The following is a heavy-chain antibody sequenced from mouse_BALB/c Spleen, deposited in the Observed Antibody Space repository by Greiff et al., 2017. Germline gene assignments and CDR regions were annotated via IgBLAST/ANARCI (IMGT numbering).Heavy chain of an antibody. Sequence: QVQLKESGPGLVAPSQSLSITCTVSGFSLTSYGVHWVRQPPGKGLEWLGVIWAGGSTNYNSALMSRLSISKDNSKSQVFLKMNSLQTDDTAMYYCARNSVYDYDDVPYAMDYWGQGTSVTVAS. CDR1: GFSLTSYG. V-gene: IGHV2-9*02. CDR2: IWAGGST. CDR3: ARNSVYDYDDVPYAMDY. J-gene: IGHJ4*01. D-gene: IGHD2-4*01.